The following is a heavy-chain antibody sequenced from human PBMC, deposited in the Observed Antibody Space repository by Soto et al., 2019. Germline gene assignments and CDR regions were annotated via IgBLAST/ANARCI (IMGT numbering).Heavy chain of an antibody. CDR1: GYTFTSYY. J-gene: IGHJ5*02. CDR2: INPSGGST. D-gene: IGHD3-22*01. CDR3: AITIDPFYYDSSGYFSWFDP. V-gene: IGHV1-46*01. Sequence: QVQLVQSGAEVKKPGASVKVSCKASGYTFTSYYMHWVRQAPGQGLEWMGIINPSGGSTSYAQKFQGRVTMTRDTSTSTVYMELSSLRSEDTAVYYCAITIDPFYYDSSGYFSWFDPWGQGTLVTVSS.